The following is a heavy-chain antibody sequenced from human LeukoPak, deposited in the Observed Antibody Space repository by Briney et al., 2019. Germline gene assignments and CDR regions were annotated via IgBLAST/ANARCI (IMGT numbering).Heavy chain of an antibody. CDR2: IYHSGST. D-gene: IGHD6-6*01. J-gene: IGHJ3*02. Sequence: SETLSLTCTVSGYSISSGYYWGWIRQPPGKGLEWIGSIYHSGSTYYNPSLKSRVTISVDTSKNQFSLKLSSVTAADTAVYYCASFGRLVPSDDAFDIWGQGTMVTVSS. CDR3: ASFGRLVPSDDAFDI. CDR1: GYSISSGYY. V-gene: IGHV4-38-2*02.